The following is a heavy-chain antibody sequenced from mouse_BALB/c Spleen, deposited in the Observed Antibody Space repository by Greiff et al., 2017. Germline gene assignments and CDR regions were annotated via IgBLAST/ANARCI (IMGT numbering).Heavy chain of an antibody. CDR1: GFTFSSYA. J-gene: IGHJ4*01. CDR3: ARGEGYDYDAMDY. V-gene: IGHV5-6-5*01. CDR2: ISSGGST. Sequence: EVKLMESGGGLVKPGGSLKLSCAASGFTFSSYAMSWVRQTPEKRLEWVASISSGGSTYYPDSVKGRFTISRDNARNILYLQMSSLRSEDTAMYYCARGEGYDYDAMDYWGQGTSVTVSS. D-gene: IGHD2-10*02.